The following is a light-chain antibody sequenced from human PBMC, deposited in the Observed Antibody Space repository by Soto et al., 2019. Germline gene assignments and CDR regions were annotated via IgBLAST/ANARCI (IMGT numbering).Light chain of an antibody. J-gene: IGLJ1*01. CDR2: FNN. CDR1: SSNIGSNT. CDR3: AAWDDSLSAYV. Sequence: QSVLSQPPSASGTPGQRVTISCSGSSSNIGSNTVSWYQQFPGTAPKLLIYFNNQRPSGVPDRFSGSKSGTSASLAISGLRSEDEADYYCAAWDDSLSAYVFGTGTKVTVL. V-gene: IGLV1-44*01.